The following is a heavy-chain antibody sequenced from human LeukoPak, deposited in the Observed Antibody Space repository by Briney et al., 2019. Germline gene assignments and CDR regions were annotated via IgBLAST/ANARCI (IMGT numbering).Heavy chain of an antibody. D-gene: IGHD3-10*01. CDR2: IHHSGST. V-gene: IGHV4-38-2*01. CDR1: GYSISSGYY. J-gene: IGHJ4*02. Sequence: SETLSLTCAVSGYSISSGYYWGWIRQPPGKGLEWIGSIHHSGSTYYNPSLKSRVTISVDTSKNQFSLKLSSVTAADTAVYYCARFRITMVRGVIHYFDYWGQGTLVTVSS. CDR3: ARFRITMVRGVIHYFDY.